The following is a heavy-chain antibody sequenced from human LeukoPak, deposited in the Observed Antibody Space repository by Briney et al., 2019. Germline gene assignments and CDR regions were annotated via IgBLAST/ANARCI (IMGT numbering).Heavy chain of an antibody. CDR2: ISAYNGNT. V-gene: IGHV1-18*01. CDR3: ARGVVVPAAGYYYYMDV. J-gene: IGHJ6*03. CDR1: GYTFTSYG. D-gene: IGHD2-2*01. Sequence: GASVKVSCKASGYTFTSYGISWVRQAPGQGLEWMGWISAYNGNTNYAQKLQGRVTITRNTSISTAYMELSSLRSEDTAVYYCARGVVVPAAGYYYYMDVWGKGTTVTVSS.